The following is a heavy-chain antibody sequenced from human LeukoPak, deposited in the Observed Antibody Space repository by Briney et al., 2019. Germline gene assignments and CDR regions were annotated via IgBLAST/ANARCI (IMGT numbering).Heavy chain of an antibody. CDR1: GFTFDDYA. V-gene: IGHV5-51*01. CDR3: ARHNSWSSSTIPHYMDV. J-gene: IGHJ6*03. Sequence: GGSLRLSCAASGFTFDDYAMHWVRQAPGKGLEWMGIIYPGDSDTRYSPSFQGQVTISADKTISTAYLQWSSLKASDTAMYYCARHNSWSSSTIPHYMDVWGKGTTVTVSS. D-gene: IGHD2-2*01. CDR2: IYPGDSDT.